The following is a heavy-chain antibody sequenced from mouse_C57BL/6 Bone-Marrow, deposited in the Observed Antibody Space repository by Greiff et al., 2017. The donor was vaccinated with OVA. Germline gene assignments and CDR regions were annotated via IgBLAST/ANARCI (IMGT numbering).Heavy chain of an antibody. CDR1: GFSLTSYG. D-gene: IGHD2-4*01. J-gene: IGHJ3*01. CDR2: IWGVGST. V-gene: IGHV2-6*01. Sequence: VKLMESGPGLVAPSQSLSITCTVSGFSLTSYGVDWVRQSPGKGLEWLGVIWGVGSTNYNSALKSRLSISKDNSKSQVFLKMNSLQTDDTAMYYCANLYDYDGGAWFAYWGQGTLVTVSA. CDR3: ANLYDYDGGAWFAY.